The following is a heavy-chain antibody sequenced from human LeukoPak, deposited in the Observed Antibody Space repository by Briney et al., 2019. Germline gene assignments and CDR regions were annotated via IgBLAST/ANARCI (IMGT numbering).Heavy chain of an antibody. CDR1: GFTFSSYW. D-gene: IGHD2-15*01. CDR2: ISSSSYI. Sequence: GGSLRLSCAASGFTFSSYWMSWVRQAPGKGLEWVSSISSSSYIYYTDSVKGRFTLSRDNAKKSLYLQMNSLRAEDTAVYYCARAPHPYCSGGNCIYFDYWGQGTLVTVSS. CDR3: ARAPHPYCSGGNCIYFDY. J-gene: IGHJ4*02. V-gene: IGHV3-21*01.